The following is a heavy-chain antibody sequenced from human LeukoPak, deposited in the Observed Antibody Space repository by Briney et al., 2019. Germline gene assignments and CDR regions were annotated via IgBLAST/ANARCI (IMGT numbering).Heavy chain of an antibody. CDR1: GFTFSSYG. Sequence: PGGSLRLSCAASGFTFSSYGMHWVRQAPGKGLEWVAVISYDGSNKYYADSVKGRFTISRDNSKNTLYLQMNSLRAEDTAVYYCARYYYGSGSHWGQGTLVTVSS. V-gene: IGHV3-30*03. CDR2: ISYDGSNK. J-gene: IGHJ4*02. CDR3: ARYYYGSGSH. D-gene: IGHD3-10*01.